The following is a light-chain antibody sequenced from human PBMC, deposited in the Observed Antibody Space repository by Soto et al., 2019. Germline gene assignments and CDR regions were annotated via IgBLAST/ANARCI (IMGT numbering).Light chain of an antibody. CDR2: AAS. CDR1: SFSNF. Sequence: SFSNFLHWYQQKPGKAPKLLIYAASKLESGVPSRFGGSESGTDFTLTISSLQPEDFATYYCQQSYRNPRTFGLGTKVDIK. V-gene: IGKV1-39*01. J-gene: IGKJ1*01. CDR3: QQSYRNPRT.